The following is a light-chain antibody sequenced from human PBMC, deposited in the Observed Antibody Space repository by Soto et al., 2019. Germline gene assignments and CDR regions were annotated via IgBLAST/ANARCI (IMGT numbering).Light chain of an antibody. Sequence: QSVLTQPHSASGTPGQRATISCSGSSSNIGSNTVNWYQHLPGTAPHLLIYNNNQRPSGVPDRFSGSKSGTSASLAISGLQSEDEADYYCEAWDDSLKGRVFGGGTKLTVL. J-gene: IGLJ3*02. V-gene: IGLV1-44*01. CDR3: EAWDDSLKGRV. CDR1: SSNIGSNT. CDR2: NNN.